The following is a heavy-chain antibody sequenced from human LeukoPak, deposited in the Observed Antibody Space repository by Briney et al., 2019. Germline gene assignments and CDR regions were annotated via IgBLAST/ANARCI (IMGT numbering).Heavy chain of an antibody. J-gene: IGHJ4*02. D-gene: IGHD2-15*01. CDR1: GFTFSSYA. CDR2: ISSNGGST. Sequence: GGSLRLSCAASGFTFSSYAMHWVRQAPGKGLEYVSAISSNGGSTYYADSVKGRFTISRDNSKNTLYLQMSSLRAEDTAVYYCASIVVVVAATLSTSDYYFDYWGQGTLVTVSS. V-gene: IGHV3-64D*06. CDR3: ASIVVVVAATLSTSDYYFDY.